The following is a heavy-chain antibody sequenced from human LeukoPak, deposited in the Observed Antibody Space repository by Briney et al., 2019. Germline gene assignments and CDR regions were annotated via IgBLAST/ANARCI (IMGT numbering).Heavy chain of an antibody. Sequence: GGSLRLSCAASGFTFNRYAMNWVRQAPGKGLEWVSGISGSGDSTYYADSVKGRFTVSRDNSENTLYLQMNSLRAEDTAVYYCAKDGEAISPYYMDVWGKGTTVTVSS. CDR3: AKDGEAISPYYMDV. CDR2: ISGSGDST. CDR1: GFTFNRYA. J-gene: IGHJ6*03. D-gene: IGHD2-2*02. V-gene: IGHV3-23*01.